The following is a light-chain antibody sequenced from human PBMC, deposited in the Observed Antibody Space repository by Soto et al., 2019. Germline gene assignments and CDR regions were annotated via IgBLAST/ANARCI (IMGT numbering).Light chain of an antibody. CDR2: TAS. Sequence: AIRMTQSPSSLSASTGDRVTITCRARQDIGSYLAWYQQRPGKAPRLLIYTASTLQTGVPPRFRGSGSGTDFTLTISYLQSEDFATYYCHQYFIYPQTFGQGTKVDIK. CDR3: HQYFIYPQT. CDR1: QDIGSY. J-gene: IGKJ1*01. V-gene: IGKV1-8*01.